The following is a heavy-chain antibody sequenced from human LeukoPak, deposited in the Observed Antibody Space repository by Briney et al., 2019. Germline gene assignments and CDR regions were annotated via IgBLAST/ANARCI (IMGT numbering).Heavy chain of an antibody. CDR2: ISGSGGST. CDR3: ARHPAGYRYGYYYGMDV. Sequence: PGGSLRLSCAASGFTFSSYAMSWVRQAPGKGLEWVSAISGSGGSTYYADSVKGRFTISRDNSKNTLYLQMNSLRAEDTAVYYCARHPAGYRYGYYYGMDVWGQGTTVTVSS. V-gene: IGHV3-23*01. J-gene: IGHJ6*02. CDR1: GFTFSSYA. D-gene: IGHD5-18*01.